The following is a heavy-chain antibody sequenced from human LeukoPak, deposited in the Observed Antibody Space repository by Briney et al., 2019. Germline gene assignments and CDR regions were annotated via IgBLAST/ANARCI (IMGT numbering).Heavy chain of an antibody. D-gene: IGHD4-17*01. V-gene: IGHV3-13*01. CDR1: GFTFSNYD. Sequence: GGSLTLSCAASGFTFSNYDMHWVRQATGKGLEWVSGIGTAGDTYYPDSVKGRFTISRENAKNSLYLQMNSLRAEDTAVYYCARDRPDYGAERFAYWGQGTLVTVSS. CDR2: IGTAGDT. J-gene: IGHJ4*02. CDR3: ARDRPDYGAERFAY.